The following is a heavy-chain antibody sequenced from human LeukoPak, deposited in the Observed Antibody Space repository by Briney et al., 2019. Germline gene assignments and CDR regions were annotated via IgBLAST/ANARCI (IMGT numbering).Heavy chain of an antibody. CDR1: GFTFSSYA. Sequence: QSGGSLRLSCAASGFTFSSYAMSWVRQAPGKGLVWVSRIYSDGSGTTYADSVKGRFTISRDNAKNTLYLQMNSLRVEDTAVYYCAREKMDSSGSDPFDIWGQGTMVTVSS. V-gene: IGHV3-74*01. CDR2: IYSDGSGT. CDR3: AREKMDSSGSDPFDI. D-gene: IGHD3-22*01. J-gene: IGHJ3*02.